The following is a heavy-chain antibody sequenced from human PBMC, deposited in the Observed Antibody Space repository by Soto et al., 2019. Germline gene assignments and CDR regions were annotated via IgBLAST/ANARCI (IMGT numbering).Heavy chain of an antibody. CDR1: GASIASDNC. CDR3: ARHGSPYYYGSGSYYYGMDV. V-gene: IGHV4-4*02. Sequence: SETLSLTCAVSGASIASDNCWSWISQPPGKGLEWIAEVRHTGSTEYSPSLRSRVTISVDKSKNQISLKVSSVTAADTAVYYCARHGSPYYYGSGSYYYGMDVWGQGTTVT. D-gene: IGHD3-10*01. J-gene: IGHJ6*02. CDR2: VRHTGST.